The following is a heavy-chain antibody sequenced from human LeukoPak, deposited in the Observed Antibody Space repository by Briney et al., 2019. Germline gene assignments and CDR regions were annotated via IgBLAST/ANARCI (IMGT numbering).Heavy chain of an antibody. V-gene: IGHV3-48*02. CDR2: ITASGTAM. J-gene: IGHJ4*02. CDR3: ASSGSYRFDY. D-gene: IGHD1-26*01. CDR1: GFTLSSYS. Sequence: GGSLRLSCAASGFTLSSYSMNWVRQAPGKGLEWVSHITASGTAMFYADSVKGRFTISRDNAKNSLYLQMNSLRDEDTAVYYCASSGSYRFDYWGQGTLVTVSS.